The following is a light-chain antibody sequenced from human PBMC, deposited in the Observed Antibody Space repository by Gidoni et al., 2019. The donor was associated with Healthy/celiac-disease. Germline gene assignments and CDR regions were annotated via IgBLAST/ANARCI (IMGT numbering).Light chain of an antibody. J-gene: IGLJ2*01. CDR2: EDS. CDR1: ALPKKY. CDR3: YSTDSSGNHKV. Sequence: SYELTQPPSVSVSHGQTARITCSGDALPKKYAYWYQQKSGQAPVLVIYEDSKRPSGIPERCSGSSSGTMATLTISGAQVEDEADYYCYSTDSSGNHKVFGGGTKLTVL. V-gene: IGLV3-10*01.